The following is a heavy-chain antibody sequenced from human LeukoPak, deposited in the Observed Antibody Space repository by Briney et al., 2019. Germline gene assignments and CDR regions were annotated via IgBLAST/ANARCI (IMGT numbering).Heavy chain of an antibody. CDR3: ASCSGGSCYSFDY. CDR2: ISGSGGST. CDR1: GFTVSSNY. J-gene: IGHJ4*02. Sequence: GGSLRLSCAAPGFTVSSNYMSWVRQAPGKGLEWVSAISGSGGSTYYADSVKGRFTISRDNSKNTLYLQMNSLRAEDTAVYYCASCSGGSCYSFDYWGQGTLVTVSS. D-gene: IGHD2-15*01. V-gene: IGHV3-23*01.